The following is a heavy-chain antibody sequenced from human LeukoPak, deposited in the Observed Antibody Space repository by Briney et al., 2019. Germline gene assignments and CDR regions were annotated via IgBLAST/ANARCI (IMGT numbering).Heavy chain of an antibody. J-gene: IGHJ6*03. CDR3: ARDLGQLRYYYMDV. CDR2: IWYDGSNK. D-gene: IGHD6-6*01. V-gene: IGHV3-33*01. Sequence: GGSLRLSCAASGFTFSNYGMHWVRQAPGKGLEWVAVIWYDGSNKYYADSVKGRFTISRDNSKNTLYLRMNSLRAEDTAVYYCARDLGQLRYYYMDVWGKGTTVTVSS. CDR1: GFTFSNYG.